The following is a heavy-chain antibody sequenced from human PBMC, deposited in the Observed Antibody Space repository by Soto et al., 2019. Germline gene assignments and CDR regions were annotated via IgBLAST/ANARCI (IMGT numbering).Heavy chain of an antibody. CDR3: ARDIRYCSGNSCYSGGMDV. D-gene: IGHD2-15*01. V-gene: IGHV3-13*01. CDR2: IGTAGDT. CDR1: GFTFSSYD. J-gene: IGHJ6*02. Sequence: EVQLVESGGGLVQPGGSLRLSCAASGFTFSSYDMHWVRQATGKGLEWVSVIGTAGDTYYPGSVKARFTISRENAKNSLYLQMNSLRAEDTAVYYCARDIRYCSGNSCYSGGMDVWGQGTTVTVSS.